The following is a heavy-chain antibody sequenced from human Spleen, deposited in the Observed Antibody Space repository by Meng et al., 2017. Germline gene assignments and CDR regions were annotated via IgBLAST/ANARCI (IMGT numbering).Heavy chain of an antibody. J-gene: IGHJ4*02. D-gene: IGHD3-16*01. CDR3: AREGAY. Sequence: QVQLVQSGAEVKRPGASVKVSCRASGYSFTNYGISWVRQAPGQGLEWMGWISGYNGNTNYAQEYQGRVTMTTDTSTTTVYMELRSLRADDTAVYYCAREGAYWGQGALVTVSS. CDR2: ISGYNGNT. CDR1: GYSFTNYG. V-gene: IGHV1-18*01.